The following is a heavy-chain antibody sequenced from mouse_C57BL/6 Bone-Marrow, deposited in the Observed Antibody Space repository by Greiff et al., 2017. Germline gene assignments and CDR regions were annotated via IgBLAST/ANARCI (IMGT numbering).Heavy chain of an antibody. Sequence: VHVKQSGAELVRPGASVKLSCTASGFNIKDYYMHWVKQRPEQGLEWIGRIDPEDGDTEYAPKFQGKATMTADTSSNTAYLQLSSLTSEDTAVYYCTTITTVVATPFDYWGQGTTLTVSS. V-gene: IGHV14-1*01. D-gene: IGHD1-1*01. CDR2: IDPEDGDT. CDR3: TTITTVVATPFDY. CDR1: GFNIKDYY. J-gene: IGHJ2*01.